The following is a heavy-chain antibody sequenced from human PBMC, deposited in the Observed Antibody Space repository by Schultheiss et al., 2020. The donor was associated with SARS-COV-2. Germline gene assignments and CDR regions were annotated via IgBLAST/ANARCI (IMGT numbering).Heavy chain of an antibody. CDR2: MYYSGST. CDR3: ARGRLFRSWYYDSSGFSVSPFDY. Sequence: SETLSLTCSVSGVSVSSGSYYWTWIRQPPGKGLEWIGCMYYSGSTDYNPSLKSRVTISVDTSKNQFSLKLSSVTAADTAVYYCARGRLFRSWYYDSSGFSVSPFDYWGQGSLVIV. J-gene: IGHJ4*02. CDR1: GVSVSSGSYY. D-gene: IGHD3-22*01. V-gene: IGHV4-61*01.